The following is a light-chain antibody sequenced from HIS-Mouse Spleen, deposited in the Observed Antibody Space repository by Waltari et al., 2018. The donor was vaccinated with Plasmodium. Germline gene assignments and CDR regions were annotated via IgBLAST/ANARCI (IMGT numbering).Light chain of an antibody. V-gene: IGLV3-9*01. CDR3: QVWDSSTVV. J-gene: IGLJ2*01. CDR1: NLGRKN. Sequence: SYELTQPLPVSVALGQTARITCGGNNLGRKNVHWYQQKPGQAPVRGIYRDSNRPSGIPERFAGSNAGNTATLTISRAQAGDEADYYCQVWDSSTVVFGGGTKLTVL. CDR2: RDS.